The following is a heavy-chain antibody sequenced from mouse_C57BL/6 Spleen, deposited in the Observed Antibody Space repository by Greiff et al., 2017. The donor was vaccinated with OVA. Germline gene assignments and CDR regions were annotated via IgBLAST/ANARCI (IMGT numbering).Heavy chain of an antibody. CDR2: IYPGVGDT. J-gene: IGHJ2*01. V-gene: IGHV1-82*01. CDR3: ARAPITTVVATDFDY. Sequence: VQLQQSGPELVKPGASVKISCKASGYAFSSSWMNWVKQRPGKGLEWIGRIYPGVGDTNYNGKFKGKATLTADKSSSTAYMQLSSLTSEDSAVYFCARAPITTVVATDFDYWGQGTTLTVSS. CDR1: GYAFSSSW. D-gene: IGHD1-1*01.